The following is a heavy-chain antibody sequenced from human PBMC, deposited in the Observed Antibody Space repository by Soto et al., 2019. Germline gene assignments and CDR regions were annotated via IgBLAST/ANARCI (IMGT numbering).Heavy chain of an antibody. CDR3: ARDPAPAGWYDY. J-gene: IGHJ4*02. D-gene: IGHD6-19*01. CDR2: INRDGSST. Sequence: EVQLVESGGGLVQPGGSLRLSCAASGFSLSSYWMHWVRQAPGKGLVWVSRINRDGSSTSYADSVKGRFTISRDRAKNTLYLQMNSLRAEDTAVYYCARDPAPAGWYDYWGQGTLVTVSS. V-gene: IGHV3-74*01. CDR1: GFSLSSYW.